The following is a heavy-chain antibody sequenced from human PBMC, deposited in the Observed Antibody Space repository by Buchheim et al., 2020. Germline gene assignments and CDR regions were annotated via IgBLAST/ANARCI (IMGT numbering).Heavy chain of an antibody. Sequence: QVQLVESGGGVVQPGRSLRLSCAASGFTFSSYAMHWVRQAPGKGLEWVAFISYDGCDKYYADSVKGRFTISRDNSKNTLFLQMSRLRHEDTAVFYCARISRMITSEGVIGPLDYWGQGTL. J-gene: IGHJ4*02. CDR3: ARISRMITSEGVIGPLDY. CDR1: GFTFSSYA. V-gene: IGHV3-30*04. CDR2: ISYDGCDK. D-gene: IGHD3-16*02.